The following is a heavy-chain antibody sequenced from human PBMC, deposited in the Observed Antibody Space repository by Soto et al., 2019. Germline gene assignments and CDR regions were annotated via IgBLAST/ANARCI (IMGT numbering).Heavy chain of an antibody. CDR1: GFTFSSYG. CDR2: ISYDGSNK. Sequence: QVQLVESGGGVVQPGRSLRLSCAASGFTFSSYGMHWVRQAPGKGLEWVAVISYDGSNKYYADSVKGRFTISRDNSKNTLYLQMNSLRAEDTAVYYCAKDEGGSAGAFDIWGQGRMVTVTS. V-gene: IGHV3-30*18. J-gene: IGHJ3*02. D-gene: IGHD3-16*01. CDR3: AKDEGGSAGAFDI.